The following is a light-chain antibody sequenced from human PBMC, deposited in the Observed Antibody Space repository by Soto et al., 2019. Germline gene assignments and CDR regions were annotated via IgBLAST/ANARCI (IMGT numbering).Light chain of an antibody. V-gene: IGLV2-14*01. CDR2: DVT. J-gene: IGLJ6*01. CDR3: TLYRTTPPLV. Sequence: QSALTQPASVSGSPGQSIAISCTGTNSDVGGYNSVSWYQQHPGKVPKIMIYDVTIRPSGVPDRFSGSKSGNTASLTISGPQVEGGVVYSRTLYRTTPPLVFERGTK. CDR1: NSDVGGYNS.